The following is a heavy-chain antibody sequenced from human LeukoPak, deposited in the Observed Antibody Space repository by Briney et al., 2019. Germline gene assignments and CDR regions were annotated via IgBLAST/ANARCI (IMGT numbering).Heavy chain of an antibody. J-gene: IGHJ4*02. CDR2: ISSDGGST. Sequence: PGGSLRLSCAASGFTFSSYAMHWVRQAPGRGLEYVSSISSDGGSTYYANSVKGRFTISRDNSKNTLYLQMGSLRAEDMAVYYCAKDRISEVPAAILDYWGQGTLVTVSS. D-gene: IGHD2-2*01. CDR3: AKDRISEVPAAILDY. V-gene: IGHV3-64*01. CDR1: GFTFSSYA.